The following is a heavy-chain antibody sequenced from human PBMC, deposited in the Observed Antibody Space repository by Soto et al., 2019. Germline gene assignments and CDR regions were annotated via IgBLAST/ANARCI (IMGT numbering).Heavy chain of an antibody. CDR2: INAGNGNT. CDR1: GYTFTSYA. D-gene: IGHD6-19*01. J-gene: IGHJ4*02. Sequence: GASVKVSCKASGYTFTSYAMHWVRQAPGQRLEWMGWINAGNGNTKYSQKFQGRVTITRDTSASTAYMELSSLRSEDTAVYYCARVRYSSGWYHPADDYWGQGTLVTVSS. V-gene: IGHV1-3*01. CDR3: ARVRYSSGWYHPADDY.